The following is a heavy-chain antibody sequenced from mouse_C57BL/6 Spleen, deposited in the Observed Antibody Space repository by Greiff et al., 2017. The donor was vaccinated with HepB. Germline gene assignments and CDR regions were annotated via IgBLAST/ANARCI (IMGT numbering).Heavy chain of an antibody. V-gene: IGHV5-4*03. J-gene: IGHJ4*01. CDR1: GFTFSSYA. Sequence: EVKLMESGGGLVKPGGSLKLSCAASGFTFSSYAMSWVRQTPEKRLEWVATISDGGSYTYYPDNVKGRFTISRDNAKNNLYLQMSHLKSEDTAMYYCARGQLRLRDYAMDYWGQGTSVTVSS. D-gene: IGHD3-2*02. CDR3: ARGQLRLRDYAMDY. CDR2: ISDGGSYT.